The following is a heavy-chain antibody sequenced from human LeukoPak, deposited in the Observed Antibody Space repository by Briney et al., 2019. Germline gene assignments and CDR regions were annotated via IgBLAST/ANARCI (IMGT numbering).Heavy chain of an antibody. Sequence: GGSLRLSCAASGFTFSSYAMHWVRQAPGKGLEWVAVISYDGSNKYYADSVRGRFTISRDNSKNTLYLQMNSLRAEDTAVYYCARGYFDWLLSYFDYWGQGTLVTVSS. CDR3: ARGYFDWLLSYFDY. J-gene: IGHJ4*02. V-gene: IGHV3-30-3*01. CDR2: ISYDGSNK. CDR1: GFTFSSYA. D-gene: IGHD3-9*01.